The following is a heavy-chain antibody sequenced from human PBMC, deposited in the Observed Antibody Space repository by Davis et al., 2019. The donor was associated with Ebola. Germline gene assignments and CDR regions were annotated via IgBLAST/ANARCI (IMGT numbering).Heavy chain of an antibody. CDR2: INNDGTST. CDR3: ARGNRYCSGDTCANWFDP. CDR1: GFTFSSYW. V-gene: IGHV3-74*01. D-gene: IGHD2-15*01. Sequence: GESLKISCAASGFTFSSYWMHWVRQAPGKGLVWVSRINNDGTSTSYADSVKGRFTISRDNAKNTLYLQMNSLRAEDTAVYYCARGNRYCSGDTCANWFDPWGQGTLVTVSS. J-gene: IGHJ5*02.